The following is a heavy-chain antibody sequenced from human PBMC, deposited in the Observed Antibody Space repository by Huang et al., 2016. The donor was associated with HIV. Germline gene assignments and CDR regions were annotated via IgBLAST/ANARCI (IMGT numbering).Heavy chain of an antibody. J-gene: IGHJ3*02. CDR2: IYYSGST. D-gene: IGHD3-22*01. CDR1: GGSITSSSYY. CDR3: ARHFSYYDSSGYTPWDAFDI. Sequence: QLQLQGSGPGLVKPSETLSLTCTVSGGSITSSSYYWGWIRQPPGKGLEWVGSIYYSGSTDYNPSLKSRVTVAVDTSKNQFSLKRSSVPAADTAVYYCARHFSYYDSSGYTPWDAFDIWGQGTMVTVSS. V-gene: IGHV4-39*01.